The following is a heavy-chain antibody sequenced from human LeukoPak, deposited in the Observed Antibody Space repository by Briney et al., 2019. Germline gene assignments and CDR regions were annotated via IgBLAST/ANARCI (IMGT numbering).Heavy chain of an antibody. Sequence: GGSLRLSCAASGFTFSSYWMSWVRQAPGKGLEWVANIKQDGSEKYYVDSVKGRFTISRDNSKNTLYLQMNSLRAEDTAVYYCARDSSSWPHGMDVWGQGTTVTVSS. V-gene: IGHV3-7*03. J-gene: IGHJ6*02. CDR3: ARDSSSWPHGMDV. D-gene: IGHD6-13*01. CDR2: IKQDGSEK. CDR1: GFTFSSYW.